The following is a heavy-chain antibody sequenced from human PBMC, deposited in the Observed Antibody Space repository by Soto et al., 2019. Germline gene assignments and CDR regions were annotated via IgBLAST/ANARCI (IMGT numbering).Heavy chain of an antibody. CDR3: AKDTRGTGHYYDSSGRALDY. V-gene: IGHV3-23*01. D-gene: IGHD3-22*01. CDR2: ISGSVGST. CDR1: VFTYSSYG. J-gene: IGHJ4*02. Sequence: GSLRLSSAAAVFTYSSYGMHFVRQAPGKGLEWVSAISGSVGSTYYADSVKGRFTISRDNSKNTLYLQMNSLRAEDTAVYYCAKDTRGTGHYYDSSGRALDYWGQGTLVTVSS.